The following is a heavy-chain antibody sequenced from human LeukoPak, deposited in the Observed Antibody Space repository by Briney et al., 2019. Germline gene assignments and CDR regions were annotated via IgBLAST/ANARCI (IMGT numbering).Heavy chain of an antibody. V-gene: IGHV3-64D*06. CDR1: GFTFSSYA. J-gene: IGHJ4*02. Sequence: GGSLRLSCSASGFTFSSYAMHWVRQAPGKGLEYVSAISRNGGSTYYADSVKGGFTISRDNSNNTLHLQVSSLRVEDTAVYYCASGLSFDYWGQGTLVTVSS. CDR3: ASGLSFDY. D-gene: IGHD2/OR15-2a*01. CDR2: ISRNGGST.